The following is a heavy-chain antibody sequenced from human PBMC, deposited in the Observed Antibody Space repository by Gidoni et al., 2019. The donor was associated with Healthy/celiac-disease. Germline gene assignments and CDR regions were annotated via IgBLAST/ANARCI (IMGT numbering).Heavy chain of an antibody. CDR2: IYHSGST. CDR1: GYSISSGYY. Sequence: QVQLQESGPGLVKPSETLSLTCAVSGYSISSGYYWGWIRQPPGKGLEWIGSIYHSGSTYYNPSLKSRVTISVDTSKNQFSLKLSSVTAADTAVYYCARVDIVVVPAAKYNWFDPWGQGTLVTVSS. D-gene: IGHD2-2*03. CDR3: ARVDIVVVPAAKYNWFDP. V-gene: IGHV4-38-2*01. J-gene: IGHJ5*02.